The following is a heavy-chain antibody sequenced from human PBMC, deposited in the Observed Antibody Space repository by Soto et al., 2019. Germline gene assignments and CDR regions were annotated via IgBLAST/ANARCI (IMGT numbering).Heavy chain of an antibody. J-gene: IGHJ3*02. V-gene: IGHV3-23*01. D-gene: IGHD2-15*01. CDR1: GFTFSNSA. CDR2: ISENGGSRGGT. Sequence: EVHLLESGGGLVQPGGSLRLSCTASGFTFSNSAMIWVRQAPGQGLEWVASISENGGSRGGTYYADSVKGRFTISRNNSKITLYLQVDSLTGADTAVSYCASAKAVVVAALGIWGQGTMVTVAS. CDR3: ASAKAVVVAALGI.